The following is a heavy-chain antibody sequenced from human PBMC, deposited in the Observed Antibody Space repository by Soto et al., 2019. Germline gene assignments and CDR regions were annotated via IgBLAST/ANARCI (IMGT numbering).Heavy chain of an antibody. CDR1: GDSVSSNSAA. V-gene: IGHV6-1*01. CDR3: ARDKVDSSSHNTHPFDY. Sequence: PSQTLSLTCAISGDSVSSNSAAWNWIRQSPSRGLEWLGRTYYRSRWYNDYAVSVKSRITVNPDTSKKQFSLHLNSVTPKNTAVYFCARDKVDSSSHNTHPFDYWGQGTLVTVSS. J-gene: IGHJ4*02. D-gene: IGHD6-6*01. CDR2: TYYRSRWYN.